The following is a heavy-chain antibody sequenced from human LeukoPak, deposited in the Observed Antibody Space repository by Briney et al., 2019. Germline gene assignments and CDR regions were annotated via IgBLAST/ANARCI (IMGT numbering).Heavy chain of an antibody. CDR1: GFTFSSYG. CDR3: AKNMGDYYDSSGYYYYYYYMDV. V-gene: IGHV3-30*02. D-gene: IGHD3-22*01. Sequence: GGSLRLSCAASGFTFSSYGMHWVRQAPGKGLEWVAFIRYDGSNKYYADSVKGRFTISRDNSKNTLYLQMNSLRAEDTAVYYCAKNMGDYYDSSGYYYYYYYMDVWGKGTTVTVSS. J-gene: IGHJ6*03. CDR2: IRYDGSNK.